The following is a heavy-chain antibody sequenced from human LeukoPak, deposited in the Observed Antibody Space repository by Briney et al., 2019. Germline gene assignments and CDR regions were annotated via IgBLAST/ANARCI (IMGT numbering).Heavy chain of an antibody. CDR1: GYTFTSYG. CDR2: ISAYNGNT. Sequence: ASVKVSCKASGYTFTSYGISWVRQAPGQGLEWMGWISAYNGNTNFAQKLQGRVTMTADTSTSTAYMELRSLRSDDTAVYYCARDPGYCSSTSCSLDAFDIWGQGTMVTVSS. CDR3: ARDPGYCSSTSCSLDAFDI. V-gene: IGHV1-18*01. D-gene: IGHD2-2*01. J-gene: IGHJ3*02.